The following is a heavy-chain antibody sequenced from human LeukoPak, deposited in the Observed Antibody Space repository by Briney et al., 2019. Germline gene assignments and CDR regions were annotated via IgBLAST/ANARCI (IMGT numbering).Heavy chain of an antibody. Sequence: SETLSLTCTVPGGSISSSSYYWGWIRQPPGKGLEWIGSIYYSGSTYYNPSLKSRVTISVDTSKNQFSLKLSSVTAADTAVYYCARADPYYMDVWGKGTTVTVSS. V-gene: IGHV4-39*01. CDR1: GGSISSSSYY. CDR2: IYYSGST. J-gene: IGHJ6*03. CDR3: ARADPYYMDV.